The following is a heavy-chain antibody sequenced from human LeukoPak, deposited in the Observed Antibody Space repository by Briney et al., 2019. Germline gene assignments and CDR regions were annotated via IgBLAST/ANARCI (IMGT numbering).Heavy chain of an antibody. J-gene: IGHJ6*02. CDR3: AREDYGDSRIPYYGMDV. D-gene: IGHD4-17*01. CDR2: ISYDGSNK. Sequence: GGSLRLSCAASGFTFSSYAMHWVRQAPGKGLEWVAGISYDGSNKYYADSVKGRFTISRDNSKNTLYLLMNSLRAEDTAVYYCAREDYGDSRIPYYGMDVWGQGTTVTVSS. CDR1: GFTFSSYA. V-gene: IGHV3-30-3*01.